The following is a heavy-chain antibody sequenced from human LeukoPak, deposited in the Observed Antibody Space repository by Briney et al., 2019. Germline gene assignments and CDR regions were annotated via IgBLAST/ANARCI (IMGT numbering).Heavy chain of an antibody. V-gene: IGHV4-59*01. CDR1: GGSISSDD. CDR3: VRVSVVYGMDV. Sequence: SETLSLTCSVSGGSISSDDWAWIRQPPGKGLDWIGYMYYTGSTNYNPSLKSRVTISLATSKKQFSLKLSSVTAADTAVYYCVRVSVVYGMDVWGRGTTVTVSS. CDR2: MYYTGST. J-gene: IGHJ6*02.